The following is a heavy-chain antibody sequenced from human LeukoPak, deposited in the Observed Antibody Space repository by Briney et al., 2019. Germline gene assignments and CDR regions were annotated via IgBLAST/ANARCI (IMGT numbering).Heavy chain of an antibody. J-gene: IGHJ5*02. Sequence: SETQSLSCAFSGASITNEYWTWIRQPPGKGLEWLGYISNSGRTNYNPSLKSRVNISVDTSKNQFSLKLSSVTAADTAVYYCACGGTSCSWYGWLCPWGQGALVIVSS. CDR1: GASITNEY. CDR2: ISNSGRT. V-gene: IGHV4-59*01. D-gene: IGHD6-13*01. CDR3: ACGGTSCSWYGWLCP.